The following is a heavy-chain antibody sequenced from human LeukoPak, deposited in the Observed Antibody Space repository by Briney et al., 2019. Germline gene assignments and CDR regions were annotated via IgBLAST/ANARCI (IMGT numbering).Heavy chain of an antibody. V-gene: IGHV3-30*02. CDR1: GFTFSSYG. CDR2: IRYDGSNK. CDR3: AKDPNYYYYMDV. Sequence: PGGSLRLSCAASGFTFSSYGMHWVRQAPGKGLEWVAFIRYDGSNKYYADSVKGRFTISRDNSKNTLYLQMNSLRAEDTAVYYCAKDPNYYYYMDVWGKGTTVTISS. J-gene: IGHJ6*03.